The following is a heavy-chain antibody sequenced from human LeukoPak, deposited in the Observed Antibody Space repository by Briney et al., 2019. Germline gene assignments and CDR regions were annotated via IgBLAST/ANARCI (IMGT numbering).Heavy chain of an antibody. CDR2: ISSSGGST. J-gene: IGHJ5*02. CDR1: GFTFYNYA. V-gene: IGHV3-23*01. D-gene: IGHD3-3*01. CDR3: AKSSLLEWVSRQSWFDP. Sequence: GGSLSLSCAASGFTFYNYAMSWVRQAPGKGPEWVSSISSSGGSTYYADSVKGRFTISRDNSKNTLYLQMNSLRAEDTAVFYCAKSSLLEWVSRQSWFDPWGQGTLVTVSS.